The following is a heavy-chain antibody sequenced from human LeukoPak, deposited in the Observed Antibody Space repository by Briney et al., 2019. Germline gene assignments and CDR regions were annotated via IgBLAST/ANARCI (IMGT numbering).Heavy chain of an antibody. V-gene: IGHV4-38-2*02. CDR1: GYSISSGYY. CDR2: IYHGDST. CDR3: ARDSWPEVVRFDY. D-gene: IGHD1-14*01. J-gene: IGHJ4*02. Sequence: SETLSLTCTVSGYSISSGYYWVWIRPPPGKGLEWIGSIYHGDSTYYNPSLKSRVTISVDTSKNQFSLKLRSVTAADTAVYYCARDSWPEVVRFDYWGQGTLVTVSS.